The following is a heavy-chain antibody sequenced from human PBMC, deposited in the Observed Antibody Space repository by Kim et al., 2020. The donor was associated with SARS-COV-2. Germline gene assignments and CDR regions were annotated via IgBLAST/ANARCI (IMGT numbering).Heavy chain of an antibody. CDR1: GFTLSDYY. J-gene: IGHJ3*02. D-gene: IGHD3-22*01. CDR3: ARRVVADAFDS. CDR2: ISSSSGYT. Sequence: GGSLRLSCAASGFTLSDYYMSWIRQAPGKGLEWVAYISSSSGYTYYADAVKGRFTISRDNSETSLYLQMSSLRVDDTAIYYCARRVVADAFDSWGKGT. V-gene: IGHV3-11*03.